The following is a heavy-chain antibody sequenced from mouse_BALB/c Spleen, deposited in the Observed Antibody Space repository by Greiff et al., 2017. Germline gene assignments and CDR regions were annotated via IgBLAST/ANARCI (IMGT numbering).Heavy chain of an antibody. CDR3: ARGGEPNWDFDV. V-gene: IGHV1-39*01. CDR1: GYSFTDYI. J-gene: IGHJ1*01. CDR2: INPYYGST. Sequence: EVQLQQTGPELVKPGASVKISCKASGYSFTDYIMLWVKQSHGKSLEWIGNINPYYGSTSYNLKFKGKATLTVDKSSSTANMQLNSLTSGDSAVYYYARGGEPNWDFDVWGAGTTVTVSS.